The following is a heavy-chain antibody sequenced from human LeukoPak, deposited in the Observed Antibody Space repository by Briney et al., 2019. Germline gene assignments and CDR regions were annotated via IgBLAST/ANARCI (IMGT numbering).Heavy chain of an antibody. CDR3: ARDRGIVVLPAALHQDYYGMDV. Sequence: GGSLRLSCAASGFTFSSRAMHWVRQAPGKGLEWVAVISYDGSNKYYADSVKGRFTISRDNSKNTLYLQMNSLRAEDTAVYYCARDRGIVVLPAALHQDYYGMDVWGQGTTVTVSS. D-gene: IGHD2-2*01. J-gene: IGHJ6*02. V-gene: IGHV3-30-3*01. CDR2: ISYDGSNK. CDR1: GFTFSSRA.